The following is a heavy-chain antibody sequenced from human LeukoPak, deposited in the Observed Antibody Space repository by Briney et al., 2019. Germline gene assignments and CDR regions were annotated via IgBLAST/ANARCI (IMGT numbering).Heavy chain of an antibody. D-gene: IGHD5-24*01. CDR2: INPSSGGT. Sequence: GASVKVSCKASGYTFTAYYVHWVRQAPGEGLEWLGWINPSSGGTKYSQKFQGRVTMTRDTSISTAYMELTRLRSDDTAMYYCARPDGYNYNYGIDVWGQGTTVTVSS. V-gene: IGHV1-2*02. CDR1: GYTFTAYY. J-gene: IGHJ6*02. CDR3: ARPDGYNYNYGIDV.